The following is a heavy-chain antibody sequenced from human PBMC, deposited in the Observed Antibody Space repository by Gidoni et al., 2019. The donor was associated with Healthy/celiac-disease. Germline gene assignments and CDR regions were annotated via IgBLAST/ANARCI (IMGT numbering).Heavy chain of an antibody. CDR1: GGSISSRGYY. V-gene: IGHV4-31*03. J-gene: IGHJ6*02. CDR3: ARDSSSRLYYYYGMDV. Sequence: QVQLQESGPGLVKPSQTLSLTCTVSGGSISSRGYYWSWIRQPPGKGLEWIGYIYYSGSTYYNPSLKSRVTISVDTSKNQVSLKLSSVTAADTAVYYCARDSSSRLYYYYGMDVWGQGTTVTVSS. CDR2: IYYSGST. D-gene: IGHD6-13*01.